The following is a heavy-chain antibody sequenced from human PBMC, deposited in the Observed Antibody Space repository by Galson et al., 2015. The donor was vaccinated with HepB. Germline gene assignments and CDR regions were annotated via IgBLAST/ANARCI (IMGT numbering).Heavy chain of an antibody. CDR1: GFTFSSYW. J-gene: IGHJ4*02. Sequence: SLRLSCAASGFTFSSYWMHWVRQAPGKGLVWVSRVNSEDTSTTYADSVKGRFTIPRDNAKNTMYLQMNSLRAEDTAVYYCARDGLRYFDSWGQGTLVIVSS. D-gene: IGHD5-12*01. V-gene: IGHV3-74*03. CDR2: VNSEDTST. CDR3: ARDGLRYFDS.